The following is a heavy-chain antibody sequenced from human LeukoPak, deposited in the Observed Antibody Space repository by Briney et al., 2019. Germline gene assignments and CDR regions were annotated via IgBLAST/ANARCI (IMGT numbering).Heavy chain of an antibody. CDR3: TTDLTTVTPVDY. V-gene: IGHV3-15*01. CDR1: GFTFSSYS. D-gene: IGHD4-17*01. J-gene: IGHJ4*02. CDR2: IKSKTDGGTT. Sequence: GGSLRLSCAASGFTFSSYSMNWVRQAPGKGLEWVGRIKSKTDGGTTDYAAPVKGRFTISRDDSKNTLYLQMNSLKTEDTAVYYCTTDLTTVTPVDYWGQGTLVTVSS.